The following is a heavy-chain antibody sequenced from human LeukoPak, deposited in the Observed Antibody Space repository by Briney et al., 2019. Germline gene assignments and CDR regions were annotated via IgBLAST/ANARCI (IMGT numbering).Heavy chain of an antibody. CDR2: IRGDGADT. CDR1: GFPFSDYW. Sequence: PGGSLRLSCVASGFPFSDYWMHWVRQVPGKGLVWVSRIRGDGADTNYAGSVKGRFTISRDNAKNTLYLQMTSLRAEDTAVYYCARGLYHYYYGMDVWGQGTTVTVSS. CDR3: ARGLYHYYYGMDV. J-gene: IGHJ6*02. V-gene: IGHV3-74*01.